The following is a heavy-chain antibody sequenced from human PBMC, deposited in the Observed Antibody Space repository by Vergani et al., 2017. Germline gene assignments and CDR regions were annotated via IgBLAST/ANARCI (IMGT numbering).Heavy chain of an antibody. J-gene: IGHJ4*02. CDR2: IYSTGST. Sequence: QVQLQESGPGLVKPSQTLSLTCSVSGDSISSGVYYWNWIRQHPGKGLEWIGYIYSTGSTYHNPSLRRRINMSVDTSKNQFSLKLNSVTAADTAMYYCARMGVYDEGDAFRIGYFDSWGPGILVTVSS. CDR3: ARMGVYDEGDAFRIGYFDS. D-gene: IGHD3-22*01. V-gene: IGHV4-31*03. CDR1: GDSISSGVYY.